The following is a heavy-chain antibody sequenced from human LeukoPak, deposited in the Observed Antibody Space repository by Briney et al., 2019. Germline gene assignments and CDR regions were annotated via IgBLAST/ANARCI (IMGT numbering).Heavy chain of an antibody. J-gene: IGHJ5*02. Sequence: GGSLRLSCAASGFTVSSNYMSWVRQAPGKGLEWVSVIYRGGSTYYAASVKGRFTISGHNSTNTLYLQMNSLRAEDTAVYYCARTLPEGWFDPWGQGTLVTVSS. CDR3: ARTLPEGWFDP. CDR1: GFTVSSNY. CDR2: IYRGGST. V-gene: IGHV3-53*04.